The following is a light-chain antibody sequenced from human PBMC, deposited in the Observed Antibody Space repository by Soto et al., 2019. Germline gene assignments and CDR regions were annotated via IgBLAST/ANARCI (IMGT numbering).Light chain of an antibody. CDR2: AAS. Sequence: AIQMTQSPSSLSASVGDRVTITCRASQGIKNDVAWYQQKPGRAPKLLIYAASSLQSGVPPRFSGSGSGTEFTLAISSLQPEDFATYYCLQDYSYPYTFGQGTKLEIK. CDR1: QGIKND. J-gene: IGKJ2*01. V-gene: IGKV1-6*01. CDR3: LQDYSYPYT.